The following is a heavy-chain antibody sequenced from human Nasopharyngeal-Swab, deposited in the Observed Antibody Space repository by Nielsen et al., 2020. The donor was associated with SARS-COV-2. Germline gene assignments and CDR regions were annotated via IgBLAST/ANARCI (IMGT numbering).Heavy chain of an antibody. V-gene: IGHV3-48*03. J-gene: IGHJ4*02. CDR3: ARDVQRGFDS. CDR1: GFTFTNYE. CDR2: IGIRGSPK. D-gene: IGHD3-10*01. Sequence: GESLKISCAVSGFTFTNYEIHWVRQAPGKGLEWVSYIGIRGSPKYYADSVKGRFTISRDNAKNSLSLQMNSLRAEDTAVYYCARDVQRGFDSWGQGTLVTVSS.